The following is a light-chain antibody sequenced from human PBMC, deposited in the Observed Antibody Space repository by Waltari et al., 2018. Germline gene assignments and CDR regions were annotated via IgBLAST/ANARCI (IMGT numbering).Light chain of an antibody. CDR2: GTF. CDR1: QTIRTTY. V-gene: IGKV3-20*01. CDR3: QQYDISPLT. Sequence: EIVLTQSPGTLSLSPEEGATLSCRTSQTIRTTYLAWYQQKPGQAPTLLIYGTFSRATGIPDRFTGSGSGTDFSLTISSLEPEDFATYYCQQYDISPLTFGGGTKVEI. J-gene: IGKJ4*01.